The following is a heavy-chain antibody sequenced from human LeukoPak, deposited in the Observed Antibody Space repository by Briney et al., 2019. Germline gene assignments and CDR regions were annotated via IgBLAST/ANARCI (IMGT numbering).Heavy chain of an antibody. CDR1: GYNFTSYW. Sequence: GESLQISCQGSGYNFTSYWIGWVRQMPGKGLEWMGIIYPGDSDSRYSPSFQGQVTISADKSISTAYLQWSSLKASDTAMYYCARVSGGYDFWSGSIRGYFDYWGQGTLVTVSS. D-gene: IGHD3-3*01. CDR2: IYPGDSDS. V-gene: IGHV5-51*01. CDR3: ARVSGGYDFWSGSIRGYFDY. J-gene: IGHJ4*02.